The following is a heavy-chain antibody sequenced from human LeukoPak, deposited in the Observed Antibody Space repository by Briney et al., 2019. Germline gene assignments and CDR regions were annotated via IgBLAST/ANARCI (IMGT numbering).Heavy chain of an antibody. CDR3: ARDTAMTTVTYFDY. V-gene: IGHV3-11*01. D-gene: IGHD4-17*01. CDR2: ISSSGSTI. J-gene: IGHJ4*02. Sequence: GGSLRLSCAASGFTFSDYYMSWIRQAPGKGLEWVSYISSSGSTIYYADSVKGRFTISRDNAKNSLYLQMNSLRAEDTAVYYCARDTAMTTVTYFDYWGQGTLVTVSS. CDR1: GFTFSDYY.